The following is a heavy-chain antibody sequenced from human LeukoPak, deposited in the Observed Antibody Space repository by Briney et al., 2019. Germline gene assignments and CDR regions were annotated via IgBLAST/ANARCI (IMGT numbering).Heavy chain of an antibody. CDR3: ARDLSGVAGYTYGRGIDY. J-gene: IGHJ4*02. V-gene: IGHV3-23*01. CDR2: ISASGDTT. D-gene: IGHD5-18*01. CDR1: GFPFSAYA. Sequence: GGSLRLSCAASGFPFSAYAMSWVRQAPGKGLEWVSAISASGDTTYYADSVRGRFTISRDNAKTSLYLQMNSLRAEDTAVYYCARDLSGVAGYTYGRGIDYWGQRTLVTVSS.